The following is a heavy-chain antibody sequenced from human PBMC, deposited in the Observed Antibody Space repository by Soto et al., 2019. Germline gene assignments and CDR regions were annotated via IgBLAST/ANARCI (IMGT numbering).Heavy chain of an antibody. J-gene: IGHJ6*02. D-gene: IGHD3-10*01. CDR1: GGSISSGGYY. V-gene: IGHV4-31*03. CDR2: IYYSGST. CDR3: ARRMVRGVTAQYYYYGMDV. Sequence: CTVSGGSISSGGYYWSWIRQHPGKGLEWIGYIYYSGSTYYNPSLKSRVTISVDTSKNQFSLKLSSVTAADTAVYYCARRMVRGVTAQYYYYGMDVWGQGTTVTVSS.